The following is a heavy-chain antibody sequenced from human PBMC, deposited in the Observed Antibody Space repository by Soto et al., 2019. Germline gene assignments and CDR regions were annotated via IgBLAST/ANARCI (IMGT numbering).Heavy chain of an antibody. CDR1: GFTFSSYS. J-gene: IGHJ4*02. Sequence: GGSLRLSCAASGFTFSSYSMNWVRQAPGKGLEWVSYISSSSSTIYYADSVKGRFTISRDNAKNSLYLQMNSLRAEDTAVYYCASNSNPYDYVWGSYRSPLDYWGQGTLVTVSS. D-gene: IGHD3-16*02. CDR2: ISSSSSTI. V-gene: IGHV3-48*04. CDR3: ASNSNPYDYVWGSYRSPLDY.